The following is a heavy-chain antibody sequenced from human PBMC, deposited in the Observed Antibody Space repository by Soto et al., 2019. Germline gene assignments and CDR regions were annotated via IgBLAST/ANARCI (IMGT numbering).Heavy chain of an antibody. V-gene: IGHV4-30-4*01. J-gene: IGHJ5*02. D-gene: IGHD3-3*01. CDR2: KHISGGT. CDR1: GVSITSNDYY. Sequence: SETLSLTCTVSGVSITSNDYYWSWIRQPPGKGLEWIAYKHISGGTYYNPSLRSRVTTSIDTSKNQFSLHLTSMTAADTAVYYCARIGTILDIVTNNWFDPWGQGTLVTSPQ. CDR3: ARIGTILDIVTNNWFDP.